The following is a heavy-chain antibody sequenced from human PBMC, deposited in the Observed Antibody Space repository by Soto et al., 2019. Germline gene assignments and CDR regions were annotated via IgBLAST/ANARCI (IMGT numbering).Heavy chain of an antibody. V-gene: IGHV1-18*01. CDR2: ISAYNGNT. CDR3: AGGWFAEFVYYFDY. J-gene: IGHJ4*02. Sequence: ASVKVSCKASGYTFTSYGISWVRQAPGQGLEWMGWISAYNGNTNYAEKLQGRVTMTTDTSTSTAYMELRSLRSDDTAVYYCAGGWFAEFVYYFDYWGQGTLVTVS. D-gene: IGHD3-10*01. CDR1: GYTFTSYG.